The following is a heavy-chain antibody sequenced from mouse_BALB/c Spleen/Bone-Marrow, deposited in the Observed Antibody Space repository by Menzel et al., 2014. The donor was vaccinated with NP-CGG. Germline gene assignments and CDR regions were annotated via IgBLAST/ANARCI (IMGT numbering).Heavy chain of an antibody. Sequence: QVQLQQPGAELVRPGSSVKISCKASGYALSSNWMHWVKQRPGQGLEWIGQIYPGDGDTNYNGNFQGKATLTADKSYSTAYMQLSSLTSEDSAVYFCARGDYRYGNFAMDFWGQGPSVTISS. V-gene: IGHV1-80*01. CDR1: GYALSSNW. CDR2: IYPGDGDT. D-gene: IGHD2-12*01. J-gene: IGHJ4*01. CDR3: ARGDYRYGNFAMDF.